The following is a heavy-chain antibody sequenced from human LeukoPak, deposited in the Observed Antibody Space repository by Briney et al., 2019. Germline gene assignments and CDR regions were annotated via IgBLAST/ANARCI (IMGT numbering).Heavy chain of an antibody. CDR2: IYYSGST. D-gene: IGHD3-10*01. CDR3: ARRIREMNDAFDI. J-gene: IGHJ3*02. Sequence: PSETLSLTCTVSGGSISSSSYYWGWIRQPPGKGLEWIGSIYYSGSTYYNPSLKSRVTISVDTSKNQFSLKLSFVTAADTAVYYCARRIREMNDAFDIWGQGTVVTVSS. V-gene: IGHV4-39*01. CDR1: GGSISSSSYY.